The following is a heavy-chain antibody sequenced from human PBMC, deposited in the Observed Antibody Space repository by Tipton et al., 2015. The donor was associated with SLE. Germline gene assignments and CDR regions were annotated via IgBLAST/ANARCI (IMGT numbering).Heavy chain of an antibody. CDR1: GFTFNTYW. J-gene: IGHJ6*02. D-gene: IGHD3-3*01. CDR2: IRQDGDEK. V-gene: IGHV3-7*01. Sequence: AVSGFTFNTYWMSWVRQAPGKGLEWVANIRQDGDEKYYVDSVKGRFTISRDNAKNSLYLQMHSLRAEDTAVYHCARIGIFGVGTYGMDVWGQGTTVTVSS. CDR3: ARIGIFGVGTYGMDV.